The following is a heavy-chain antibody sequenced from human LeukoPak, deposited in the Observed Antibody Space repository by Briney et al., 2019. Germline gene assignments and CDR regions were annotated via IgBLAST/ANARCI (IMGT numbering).Heavy chain of an antibody. Sequence: GGSLRLSCAASGFTFTSYAMSWVRQAPGKGLEWVSSISGSGGSTFYVDSVKGRFTISRDKTKNTLYLQMNSLRAEDTALYYCAKDPQRGSPYYFDYWGQGTLVTVSS. V-gene: IGHV3-23*01. J-gene: IGHJ4*02. D-gene: IGHD1-26*01. CDR2: ISGSGGST. CDR1: GFTFTSYA. CDR3: AKDPQRGSPYYFDY.